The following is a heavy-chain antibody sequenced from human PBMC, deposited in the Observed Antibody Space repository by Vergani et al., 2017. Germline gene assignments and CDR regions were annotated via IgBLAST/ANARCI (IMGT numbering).Heavy chain of an antibody. D-gene: IGHD5-24*01. Sequence: QVQLVHSGAEVKKPGSSVKVSCKASGGTFSSYTISWVRQAPGQGLEWMGRIIPILGIANYAQKFQGRVTITADKSTSTAYMELSSLRSEDTAVYYCAREMATIPGAFDIWGQGTMVTVSS. CDR1: GGTFSSYT. V-gene: IGHV1-69*04. CDR2: IIPILGIA. J-gene: IGHJ3*02. CDR3: AREMATIPGAFDI.